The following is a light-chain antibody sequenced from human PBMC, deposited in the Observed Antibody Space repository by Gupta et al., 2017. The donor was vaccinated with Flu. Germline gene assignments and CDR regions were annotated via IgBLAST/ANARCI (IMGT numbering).Light chain of an antibody. CDR2: LGS. Sequence: DIVMIQSPLSLLVTPGEPASISCRSSQSLLHNNGNNYLDWYLQKPGQSPQLLIYLGSNRASGVPDRFSGSGSGTDFTLKISRVEAEDVGVYYFMQALQTPRTFGQGTKVEIK. V-gene: IGKV2-28*01. J-gene: IGKJ1*01. CDR3: MQALQTPRT. CDR1: QSLLHNNGNNY.